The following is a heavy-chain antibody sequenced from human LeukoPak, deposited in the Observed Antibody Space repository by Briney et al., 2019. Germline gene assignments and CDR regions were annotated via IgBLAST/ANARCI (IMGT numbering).Heavy chain of an antibody. CDR1: GCSISGYY. Sequence: PSETLSLNSTVSGCSISGYYWRRLPQPAGKGREGIGSVYSSGSTDYKPSLNSRTTTSVDTSKNQFSLKLSPVTAADTAVYYCARDRVSNWSSGDFEYWGQGTLVTVSS. CDR2: VYSSGST. V-gene: IGHV4-4*07. CDR3: ARDRVSNWSSGDFEY. J-gene: IGHJ4*02. D-gene: IGHD6-25*01.